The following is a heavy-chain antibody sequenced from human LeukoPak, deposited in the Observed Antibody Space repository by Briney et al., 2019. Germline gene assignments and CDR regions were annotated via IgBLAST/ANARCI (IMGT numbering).Heavy chain of an antibody. CDR3: ARTKDIVVVPAAYEDWFDP. D-gene: IGHD2-2*01. V-gene: IGHV1-18*01. Sequence: ASVKVSCKASGYTFTSYGISWVRQAPGQGLEWMGWISAYNGNTNYAQKLQGRVTMTTDTSTGTAYMELRSLRSDDTAVYYCARTKDIVVVPAAYEDWFDPWGQGTLVTVSS. CDR1: GYTFTSYG. CDR2: ISAYNGNT. J-gene: IGHJ5*02.